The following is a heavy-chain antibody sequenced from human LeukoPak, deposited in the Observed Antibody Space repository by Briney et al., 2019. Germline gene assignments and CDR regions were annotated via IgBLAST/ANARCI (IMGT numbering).Heavy chain of an antibody. CDR3: ARSGGDRVEMPTIIDY. Sequence: SETLSLTCAVYGGSFSGYYWSWIRQPPGKGLEWIGEINHSGSTNYNPSLKSRVSILVDTSKNHFSLRLSSVTAADTAVYYCARSGGDRVEMPTIIDYWGQGTLVIVSS. V-gene: IGHV4-34*01. CDR1: GGSFSGYY. CDR2: INHSGST. J-gene: IGHJ4*02. D-gene: IGHD5-24*01.